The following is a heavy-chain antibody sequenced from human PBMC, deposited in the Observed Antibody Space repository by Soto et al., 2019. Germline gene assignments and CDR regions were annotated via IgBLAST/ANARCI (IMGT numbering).Heavy chain of an antibody. D-gene: IGHD5-18*01. Sequence: QVQLVESGGGVVQPGSSLRLSCVVSGFTFSSFGMHWVRQAPGKGLEWVAVIAFDGSDEYYGDSVKGRFSISRDNSKSTLYLQMNSLRPEDAAVYYCAKGLYSYGSSYFESWGQGTLVTVSS. CDR1: GFTFSSFG. CDR2: IAFDGSDE. CDR3: AKGLYSYGSSYFES. V-gene: IGHV3-30*18. J-gene: IGHJ4*02.